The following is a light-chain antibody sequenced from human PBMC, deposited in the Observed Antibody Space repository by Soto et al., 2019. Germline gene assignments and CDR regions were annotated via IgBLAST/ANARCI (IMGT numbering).Light chain of an antibody. Sequence: IQMTQSPSSLSASVGDRVTITCQASQDISNYLNWYQQKPGKAPKLLIYDASTLQTGVPSRFSGSGSGTDFTLTISYLQSEDFGTYYCQQFYNYPRTFGQGTKVDIK. V-gene: IGKV1-33*01. J-gene: IGKJ1*01. CDR2: DAS. CDR1: QDISNY. CDR3: QQFYNYPRT.